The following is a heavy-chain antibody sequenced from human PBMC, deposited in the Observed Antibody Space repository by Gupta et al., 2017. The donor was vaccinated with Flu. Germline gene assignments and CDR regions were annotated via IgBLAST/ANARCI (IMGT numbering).Heavy chain of an antibody. D-gene: IGHD1-26*01. V-gene: IGHV3-15*01. CDR3: TTDLSGGYAFDI. J-gene: IGHJ3*02. CDR1: GFTFINAY. Sequence: EVQLVESGGGLVKPGGSLRLSCAASGFTFINAYRNWVRQAPGKGLDWVGSIKSLDDGGTTDYAAFVKGRFTISRDDSRNTLYLQMHSLRPEDTAVYYCTTDLSGGYAFDIWGQGTGVTVSS. CDR2: IKSLDDGGTT.